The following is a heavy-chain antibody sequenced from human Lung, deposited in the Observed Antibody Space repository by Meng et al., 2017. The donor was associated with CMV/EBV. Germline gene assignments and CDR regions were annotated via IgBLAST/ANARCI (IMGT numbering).Heavy chain of an antibody. Sequence: GGSXRPXXEASGFNSSTYSLNWVRQAPGKGLEWVAFISRSTHYIYYADSVKARFTISRDTAKNSVYLQMNSLRAEDTAVYYCARDDGSGNVYDFYYGMDVWGQGTTVXVSS. J-gene: IGHJ6*02. V-gene: IGHV3-21*01. CDR3: ARDDGSGNVYDFYYGMDV. CDR2: ISRSTHYI. D-gene: IGHD3-10*01. CDR1: GFNSSTYS.